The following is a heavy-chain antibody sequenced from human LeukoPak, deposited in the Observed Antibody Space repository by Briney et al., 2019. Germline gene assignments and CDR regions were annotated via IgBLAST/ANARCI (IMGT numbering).Heavy chain of an antibody. CDR3: VTGYSGYDWALDY. V-gene: IGHV1-18*01. D-gene: IGHD5-12*01. Sequence: ASVKASCTASGYTFTSYGISWVRQAPGQGLEWMGWISAYNGNTNYAQKLQGRVTMTTDTSTSTAYMELRSLRSDDTAVYYCVTGYSGYDWALDYWGQGTLVTVSS. CDR1: GYTFTSYG. CDR2: ISAYNGNT. J-gene: IGHJ4*02.